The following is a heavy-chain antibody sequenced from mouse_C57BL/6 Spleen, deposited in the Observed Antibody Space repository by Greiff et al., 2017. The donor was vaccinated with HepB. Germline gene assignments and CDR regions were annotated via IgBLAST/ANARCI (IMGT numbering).Heavy chain of an antibody. CDR1: GYAFSSSW. Sequence: QVQLQQSGPELVKPGASVKISCKASGYAFSSSWMNWVKQRPGKGLEWIGRIYPGDGDTNYNGKFKGKATLTADKSSSTAYMQLSSLTSEDSAVYFCAVVTTYYAMDDWGQGTSVTVSS. CDR3: AVVTTYYAMDD. J-gene: IGHJ4*01. V-gene: IGHV1-82*01. D-gene: IGHD2-1*01. CDR2: IYPGDGDT.